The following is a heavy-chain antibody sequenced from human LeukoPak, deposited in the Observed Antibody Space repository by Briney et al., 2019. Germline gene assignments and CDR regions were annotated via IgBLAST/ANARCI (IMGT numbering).Heavy chain of an antibody. CDR3: ARAAPPARYCSGGSCYSGIWFDP. D-gene: IGHD2-15*01. CDR2: FDPEDGET. J-gene: IGHJ5*02. Sequence: ASVKVSCKVSGYTLTELSMHWVRQAPGKGLEWMGGFDPEDGETIYAQKFQGRVTMTEDTSTDTAYMELSSLRSEDTAVYYCARAAPPARYCSGGSCYSGIWFDPWGQGTLVTVSS. V-gene: IGHV1-24*01. CDR1: GYTLTELS.